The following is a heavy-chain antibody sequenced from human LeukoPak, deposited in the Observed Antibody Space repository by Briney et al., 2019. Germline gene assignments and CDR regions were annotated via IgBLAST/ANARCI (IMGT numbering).Heavy chain of an antibody. J-gene: IGHJ6*02. Sequence: SVKVSCKASGGTFSIYAISWVRQAPGQGLEWMGRIIPIFGIANYAQKFQGRVTITADKSTSTAYMELSSLRSEDTAVYYCARDNSPIVATIYYGMDVWGQGTTVTVSS. V-gene: IGHV1-69*04. CDR1: GGTFSIYA. D-gene: IGHD5-12*01. CDR2: IIPIFGIA. CDR3: ARDNSPIVATIYYGMDV.